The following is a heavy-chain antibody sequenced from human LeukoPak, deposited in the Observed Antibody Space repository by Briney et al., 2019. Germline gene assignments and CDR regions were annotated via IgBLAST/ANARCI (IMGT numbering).Heavy chain of an antibody. CDR1: GFTFSDYY. D-gene: IGHD2-15*01. V-gene: IGHV3-11*04. J-gene: IGHJ4*02. CDR2: ISTSGSSI. CDR3: ARTPRYCSGASCFSLDY. Sequence: GGSLRLSWAASGFTFSDYYMSWIRQAPGKGLEWVSYISTSGSSIYYADSVKGRFTISRDNAKNSLYLQMNSLRAEDTAVYYCARTPRYCSGASCFSLDYWGQGTLVTVSS.